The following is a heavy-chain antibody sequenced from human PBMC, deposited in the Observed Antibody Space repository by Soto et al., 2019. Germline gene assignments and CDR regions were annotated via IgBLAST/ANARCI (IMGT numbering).Heavy chain of an antibody. Sequence: PGNTSETLSLTCTVSGGSVSSGSYYWTWIRQPPRKGLEWIGYIYYSGSTNYNPSLKGRVTTSVDTSKNQFSLKLGSVTAADTAVYFCARATYYYYGLDVWGRGTTVTVSS. CDR1: GGSVSSGSYY. V-gene: IGHV4-61*01. J-gene: IGHJ6*02. CDR2: IYYSGST. CDR3: ARATYYYYGLDV.